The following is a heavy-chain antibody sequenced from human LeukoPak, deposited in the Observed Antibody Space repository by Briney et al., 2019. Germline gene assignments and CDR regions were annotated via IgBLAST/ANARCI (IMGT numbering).Heavy chain of an antibody. J-gene: IGHJ4*02. CDR3: AKLSGTFGTTSRVLDS. D-gene: IGHD1-1*01. CDR2: ISGAGDDT. CDR1: GFTFSTYA. V-gene: IGHV3-23*01. Sequence: GVSLRLSCAASGFTFSTYAMIWLRQGPDTGLEWVSAISGAGDDTYYEDSVKGRFTISRDNSKKTVHVQMSSLRAEDTAVYYCAKLSGTFGTTSRVLDSWGQGTLVTVSS.